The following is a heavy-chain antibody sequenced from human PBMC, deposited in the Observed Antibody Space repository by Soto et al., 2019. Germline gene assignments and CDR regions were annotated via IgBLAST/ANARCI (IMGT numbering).Heavy chain of an antibody. CDR3: ARERGAAAGTGYFDY. J-gene: IGHJ4*02. CDR2: IIPIFGTA. D-gene: IGHD6-13*01. Sequence: SVKVSCKASGGTFSSYAISWVRQAPGQGLEWMGGIIPIFGTANYAQKFQGRVTITADESTSTAYMELSSLRSEDTAVYYCARERGAAAGTGYFDYWGQGTLVTVSS. V-gene: IGHV1-69*13. CDR1: GGTFSSYA.